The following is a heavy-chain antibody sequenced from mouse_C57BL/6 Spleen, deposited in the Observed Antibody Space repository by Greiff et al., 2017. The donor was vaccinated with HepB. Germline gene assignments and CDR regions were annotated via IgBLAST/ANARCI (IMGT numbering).Heavy chain of an antibody. Sequence: QVQLQQPGAELVRPGSSVKLSCKASGYTFTSYWMHWVKQRPIQGLEWIGNIDPSDSETHYNQKFKDKATLTVDKSSSTAYMQLSSLTSEDSAVYYCAIYYYGDYFDYWGQGTTLTVSS. V-gene: IGHV1-52*01. CDR1: GYTFTSYW. CDR3: AIYYYGDYFDY. J-gene: IGHJ2*01. CDR2: IDPSDSET. D-gene: IGHD1-1*01.